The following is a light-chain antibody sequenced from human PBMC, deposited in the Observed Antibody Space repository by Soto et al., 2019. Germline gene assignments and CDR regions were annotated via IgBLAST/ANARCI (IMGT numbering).Light chain of an antibody. Sequence: QSVLTQPASVSGSPGQSITISCTGTSSDVGGYSYVSWYQQHPGKAPKLMIYDISNRPSGVSNRFSGSKSGNTASLTISGLQPEYEADSYCSSYTSSSTYVFGPGTKVTV. CDR2: DIS. J-gene: IGLJ1*01. V-gene: IGLV2-14*01. CDR1: SSDVGGYSY. CDR3: SSYTSSSTYV.